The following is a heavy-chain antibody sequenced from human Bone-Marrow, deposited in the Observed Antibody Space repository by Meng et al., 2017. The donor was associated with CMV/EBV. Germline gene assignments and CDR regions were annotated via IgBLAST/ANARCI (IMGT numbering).Heavy chain of an antibody. CDR2: ITSSSTLI. V-gene: IGHV3-21*01. CDR1: GFTLSSYA. D-gene: IGHD3-10*01. Sequence: GGSLRLSCAASGFTLSSYAMIWVRQTPGKGLEWLSFITSSSTLIYQADSVKGRFTVSRDKAKNSLYLQMNSLRAEDKAIYYCARDPEHSHGGSGRCLDYWGQGTLVTVSS. J-gene: IGHJ4*02. CDR3: ARDPEHSHGGSGRCLDY.